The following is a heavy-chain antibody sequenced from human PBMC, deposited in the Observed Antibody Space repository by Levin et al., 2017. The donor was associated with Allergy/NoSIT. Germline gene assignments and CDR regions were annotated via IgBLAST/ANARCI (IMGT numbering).Heavy chain of an antibody. V-gene: IGHV3-23*01. CDR1: GFTFSSYA. CDR2: ISGSGGST. Sequence: GESLKISCAASGFTFSSYAMSWVRQAPGKGLEWVSAISGSGGSTYYADSVKGRFTISRDNSKNTLYLQMNSLRAEDTAVYYCAKGRPAQRGYSSAYLRVRFDYWGQGTLVTVSS. D-gene: IGHD5-18*01. J-gene: IGHJ4*02. CDR3: AKGRPAQRGYSSAYLRVRFDY.